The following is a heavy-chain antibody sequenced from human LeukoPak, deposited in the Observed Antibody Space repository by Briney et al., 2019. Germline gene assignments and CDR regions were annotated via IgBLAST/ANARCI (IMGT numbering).Heavy chain of an antibody. V-gene: IGHV1-69*04. J-gene: IGHJ3*02. CDR2: IIPILGIA. CDR3: ASTYYYDSSGLSDAFDI. CDR1: GGTFSSYA. Sequence: SVKVSCKASGGTFSSYAISWVRQAPGQGLEWMGRIIPILGIANYAQKFQGRVTITADKSTSTAYMELSSLRSEDTAVYYCASTYYYDSSGLSDAFDIWGQGTMVTVSS. D-gene: IGHD3-22*01.